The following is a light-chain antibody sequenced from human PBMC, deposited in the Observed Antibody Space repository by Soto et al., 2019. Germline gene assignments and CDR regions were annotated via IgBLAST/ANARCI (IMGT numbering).Light chain of an antibody. CDR2: EVT. J-gene: IGLJ1*01. V-gene: IGLV2-14*01. Sequence: SALTQPASVSGSPGQSITISCTGTSSDVGGYNYVSWYQQHPGKAPKLMIFEVTNRPSGVSNRFSGSKSGNTASLTISGLQADDEADYYCSSYTKSSSLFYVFGTGTKVNVL. CDR3: SSYTKSSSLFYV. CDR1: SSDVGGYNY.